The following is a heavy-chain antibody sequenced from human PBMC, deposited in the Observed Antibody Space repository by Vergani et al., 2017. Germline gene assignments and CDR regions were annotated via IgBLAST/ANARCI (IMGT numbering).Heavy chain of an antibody. J-gene: IGHJ6*01. CDR2: FDPEDGET. V-gene: IGHV1-24*01. CDR3: ATPRLRFSYYYYYGMDV. D-gene: IGHD5-12*01. CDR1: GYTLTELS. Sequence: QVQLVQSGAEVKKPGASVQVSCKVSGYTLTELSMHWVRQAPGKGLEWIGGFDPEDGETIYAQKFQGRVTMTEDTSTDTAYMELSSLRSEDTAVYYCATPRLRFSYYYYYGMDVWEQGTTVTVSS.